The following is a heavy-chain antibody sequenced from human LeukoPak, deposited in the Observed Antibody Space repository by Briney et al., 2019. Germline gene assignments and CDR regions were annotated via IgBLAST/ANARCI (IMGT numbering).Heavy chain of an antibody. Sequence: PGGSLRLSCAASGFSFSSYWMHWLRQAPGKELVWVSRINSDGSSTSYADSVKGRFTISRDNAKDTLYLRVNSLRAEDTAVYYCARTYFDTSGPPGYWGQGALVPVSS. V-gene: IGHV3-74*01. CDR1: GFSFSSYW. J-gene: IGHJ4*02. D-gene: IGHD3-22*01. CDR3: ARTYFDTSGPPGY. CDR2: INSDGSST.